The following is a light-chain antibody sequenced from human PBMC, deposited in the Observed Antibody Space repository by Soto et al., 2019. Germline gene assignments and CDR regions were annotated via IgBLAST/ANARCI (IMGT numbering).Light chain of an antibody. J-gene: IGKJ4*01. CDR1: QIISSY. Sequence: DIHLTQSPSSLSASVGDRVTITCRASQIISSYLNWYQQKPGKAPKLLIYAASTLQIGVPSRFSGSGSGTDFTLTISSLQPEDFATYYCQQVNGYPRDITFGGGTKVDI. V-gene: IGKV1-9*01. CDR3: QQVNGYPRDIT. CDR2: AAS.